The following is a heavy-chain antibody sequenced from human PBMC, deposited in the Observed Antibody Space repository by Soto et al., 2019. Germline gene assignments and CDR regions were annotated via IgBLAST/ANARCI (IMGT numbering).Heavy chain of an antibody. D-gene: IGHD6-13*01. V-gene: IGHV1-18*01. CDR3: ARDAAKYVSSWLRRLGC. CDR1: GYTFSSSG. CDR2: ISAYNGNT. Sequence: VQLVQSGGDVKKPGASVKVSCKASGYTFSSSGMSWVRQAPGQGLEWKGWISAYNGNTHYAQRLQGTVTMTKDTSTNTAYMEVRSLTSDDTAVYYGARDAAKYVSSWLRRLGCWGQGTLVTVSS. J-gene: IGHJ4*02.